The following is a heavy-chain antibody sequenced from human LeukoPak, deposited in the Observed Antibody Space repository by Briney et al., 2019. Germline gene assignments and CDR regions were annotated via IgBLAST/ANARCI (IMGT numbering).Heavy chain of an antibody. CDR1: GFTFTSSA. Sequence: AAPVKVSCQASGFTFTSSAMQGVRQARGQRLECIGWIVVGSGNTNYAQKFQERVTITRDMSTSTAYMELSSLRCEETAVYYCAAHVVEDYNSVSLSIQQGGEGTLVTVSS. CDR3: AAHVVEDYNSVSLSIQQ. V-gene: IGHV1-58*02. D-gene: IGHD5-24*01. CDR2: IVVGSGNT. J-gene: IGHJ1*01.